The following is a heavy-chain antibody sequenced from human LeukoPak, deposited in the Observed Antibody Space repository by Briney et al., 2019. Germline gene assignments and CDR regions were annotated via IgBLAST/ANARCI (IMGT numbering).Heavy chain of an antibody. CDR2: ISSSSSTI. D-gene: IGHD5/OR15-5a*01. CDR3: ARVLSYYYGMDV. V-gene: IGHV3-48*04. Sequence: GGYLRLSCAASGFTFSSYSMNWVRQAPGKGLEWVSYISSSSSTIYYADSVKGRFTISRDNAKNSLYLQMNSLRAEDTAVYYCARVLSYYYGMDVWGQGTTVTVSS. J-gene: IGHJ6*02. CDR1: GFTFSSYS.